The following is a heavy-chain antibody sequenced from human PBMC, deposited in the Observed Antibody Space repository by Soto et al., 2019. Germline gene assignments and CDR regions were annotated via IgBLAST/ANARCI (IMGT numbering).Heavy chain of an antibody. CDR2: ISCSGGST. CDR1: GLTFSSYA. D-gene: IGHD3-3*01. J-gene: IGHJ4*02. CDR3: AKVLIRLLDWCANGACDY. Sequence: AGSMRLPCASSGLTFSSYARRWIRQAPGKGLEWVSAISCSGGSTYYADCVKGRFTISRDNSKNTLYLQMNSLRAEDTAVYYCAKVLIRLLDWCANGACDYWGEGTLVTVS. V-gene: IGHV3-23*01.